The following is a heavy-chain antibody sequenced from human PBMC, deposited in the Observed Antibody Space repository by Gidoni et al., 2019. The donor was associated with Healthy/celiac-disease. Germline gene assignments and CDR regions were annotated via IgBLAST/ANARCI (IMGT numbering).Heavy chain of an antibody. J-gene: IGHJ6*02. Sequence: QVQLQESGPGLVKPSQTLSLTCTVSGGSISSGGYYWSWIRQHPGKGLEWIGYIYYSGSTYYNPSLKSRVTISVDTSKNQFSLKLSSVTAADTAVYYCARDTSRYCSGGSCYSSYYGMDVWGQGTTVTVSS. CDR3: ARDTSRYCSGGSCYSSYYGMDV. V-gene: IGHV4-31*03. D-gene: IGHD2-15*01. CDR2: IYYSGST. CDR1: GGSISSGGYY.